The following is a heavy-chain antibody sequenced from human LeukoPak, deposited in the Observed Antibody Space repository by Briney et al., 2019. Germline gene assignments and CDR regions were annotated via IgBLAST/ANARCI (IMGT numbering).Heavy chain of an antibody. D-gene: IGHD5-24*01. J-gene: IGHJ6*02. CDR3: ARVRMATQPTGLYYYYGMDV. V-gene: IGHV4-39*07. Sequence: SETLSLTCTVSGGSISSSSYYWGWIRQPPGKGLEWIGSIYYSGSTYYNPSLKSRVTISVDTSKNQFSLKLSSVTAADTAVYYCARVRMATQPTGLYYYYGMDVWGQGTTVTVSS. CDR1: GGSISSSSYY. CDR2: IYYSGST.